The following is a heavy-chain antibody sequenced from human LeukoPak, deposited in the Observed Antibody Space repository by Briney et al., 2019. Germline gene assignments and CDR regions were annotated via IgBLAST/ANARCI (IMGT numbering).Heavy chain of an antibody. Sequence: GESLKISCKGSGYSFTSYWIGWVRQMPGKGLGWMGIIYPGDSDIRYSPSFQGQVTISADESISTAYLQWSSLKASDTAIYYCARRGIAATGVAEYFQHWGQGTLVTVSS. CDR1: GYSFTSYW. J-gene: IGHJ1*01. D-gene: IGHD6-13*01. CDR2: IYPGDSDI. CDR3: ARRGIAATGVAEYFQH. V-gene: IGHV5-51*01.